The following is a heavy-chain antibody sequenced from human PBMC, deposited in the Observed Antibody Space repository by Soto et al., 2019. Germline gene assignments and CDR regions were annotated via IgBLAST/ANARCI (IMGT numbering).Heavy chain of an antibody. CDR1: GGSISSYY. D-gene: IGHD6-6*01. J-gene: IGHJ6*03. Sequence: SETLSLTCTVSGGSISSYYWSWIRQPPGKGLEWIGYIYYSGSTNYNPSLKSRVTISVDTSKNQFSLKLSSVTAADTAVYYCARAAARYYYYYMDVWGKGTTVTVSS. V-gene: IGHV4-59*08. CDR2: IYYSGST. CDR3: ARAAARYYYYYMDV.